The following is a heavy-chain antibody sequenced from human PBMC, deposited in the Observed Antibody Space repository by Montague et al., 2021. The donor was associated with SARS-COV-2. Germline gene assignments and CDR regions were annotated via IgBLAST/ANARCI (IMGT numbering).Heavy chain of an antibody. V-gene: IGHV4-39*01. CDR3: ANADRCSSGSCYSPFDS. Sequence: SETLSLTYTVSGDSVKTNLYYWGWIRQPPGKGLEWIGNIYYTGTTYYNPSLKSRVTMSVDTSKNQFSLKLTSVTAADTAVYYCANADRCSSGSCYSPFDSWSQGSLVTVSS. D-gene: IGHD2-15*01. J-gene: IGHJ4*02. CDR2: IYYTGTT. CDR1: GDSVKTNLYY.